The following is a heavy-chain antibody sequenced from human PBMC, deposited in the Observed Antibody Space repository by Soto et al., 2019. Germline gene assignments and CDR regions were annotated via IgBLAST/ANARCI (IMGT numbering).Heavy chain of an antibody. D-gene: IGHD3-3*01. CDR1: GGSFRGYY. J-gene: IGHJ5*02. Sequence: SETLSLTCAVYGGSFRGYYWSWIRQPPGKGLEWIGEINHSGSTNYNPSLKSRVTISVDTSKNQFSLKLSSVTAADTAVYYCARGRGDYDFWSGYYNRWFDPWGQGTLVTVSS. CDR3: ARGRGDYDFWSGYYNRWFDP. CDR2: INHSGST. V-gene: IGHV4-34*01.